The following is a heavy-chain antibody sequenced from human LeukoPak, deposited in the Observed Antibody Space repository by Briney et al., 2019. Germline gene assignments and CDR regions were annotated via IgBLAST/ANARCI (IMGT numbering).Heavy chain of an antibody. V-gene: IGHV3-7*03. Sequence: GGSLRLSCAASGFIYRSYWMSWVRQAPGKGLEWVANIKEEGSEKYYVDSVKGRFTISRDNAKNSLYLQTNSLRAEDTAVYYCARRALRYCSSTSCPAQYYGVDGWGKGTTVTVSS. J-gene: IGHJ6*04. CDR3: ARRALRYCSSTSCPAQYYGVDG. CDR1: GFIYRSYW. D-gene: IGHD2-2*01. CDR2: IKEEGSEK.